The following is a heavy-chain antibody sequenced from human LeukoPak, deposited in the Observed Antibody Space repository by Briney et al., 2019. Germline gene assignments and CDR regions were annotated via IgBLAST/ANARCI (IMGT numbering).Heavy chain of an antibody. CDR2: MNPNSGNT. CDR1: GYTFTAYY. J-gene: IGHJ4*02. Sequence: ASVEVSCKASGYTFTAYYMHWVRQAPGRGLEWMGWMNPNSGNTGYAQKFQGRVTITRNTSISTAYMELSSLRSEDTAVYYCARARGDTAGIDYWGQGTLVTVSS. CDR3: ARARGDTAGIDY. D-gene: IGHD5-18*01. V-gene: IGHV1-8*03.